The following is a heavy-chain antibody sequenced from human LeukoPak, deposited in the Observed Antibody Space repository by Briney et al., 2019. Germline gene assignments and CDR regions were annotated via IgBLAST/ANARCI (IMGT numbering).Heavy chain of an antibody. CDR3: ARAGGYSYGYYFDY. Sequence: GGSLRLSCAASGFTFDDYGMSWVRQAPGKGLEWVSGINWNGGSTGYADSVKGRFTISRDNAKNSLYLQMNSLGAEDTALYYCARAGGYSYGYYFDYWGQGTLVTVSS. CDR1: GFTFDDYG. J-gene: IGHJ4*02. D-gene: IGHD5-18*01. CDR2: INWNGGST. V-gene: IGHV3-20*04.